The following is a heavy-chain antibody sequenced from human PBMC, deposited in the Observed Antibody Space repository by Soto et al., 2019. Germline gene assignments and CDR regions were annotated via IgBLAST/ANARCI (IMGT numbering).Heavy chain of an antibody. D-gene: IGHD2-21*02. CDR1: GYTFTGYY. Sequence: ASVKVSCKASGYTFTGYYMHWVRQAPGQGLEWMGWINPNSGGTNYAQKFQGWVTMTRDTSISTAYMELSRLRSDDTAVYYRASGRGGGDWNAFDIWGQGTMVTVSS. CDR2: INPNSGGT. J-gene: IGHJ3*02. CDR3: ASGRGGGDWNAFDI. V-gene: IGHV1-2*04.